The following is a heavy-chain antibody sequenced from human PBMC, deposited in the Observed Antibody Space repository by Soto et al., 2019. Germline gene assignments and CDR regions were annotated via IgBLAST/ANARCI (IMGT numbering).Heavy chain of an antibody. D-gene: IGHD4-17*01. V-gene: IGHV4-31*03. CDR3: ARSTVTFQAFDY. J-gene: IGHJ4*02. Sequence: QVQLQESGPGLVKPSQTLSLTCTVSGGSISSGGYYWSWIRQHPGKGLEWIGYIYYSGSTYYNPSRKSRVTISVDTSKNQFSLKLSSVTSADTAVYYCARSTVTFQAFDYWGQGTLVTVSS. CDR2: IYYSGST. CDR1: GGSISSGGYY.